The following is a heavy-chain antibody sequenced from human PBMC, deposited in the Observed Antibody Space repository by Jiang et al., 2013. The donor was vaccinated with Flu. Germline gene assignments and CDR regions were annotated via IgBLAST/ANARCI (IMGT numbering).Heavy chain of an antibody. V-gene: IGHV3-23*01. J-gene: IGHJ4*02. CDR1: GFTFTYFG. D-gene: IGHD2-21*02. CDR2: VSHRGGTT. CDR3: AKIRSGDRDSIDF. Sequence: VQLLESGGGLVQPGGSQRLSCAASGFTFTYFGMTWVRQTPRKGLEWVSTVSHRGGTTFYADSVKGRFTISRDDSKNTLYLQMNSLRPEDTAVYYCAKIRSGDRDSIDFWGQGTLVTVSS.